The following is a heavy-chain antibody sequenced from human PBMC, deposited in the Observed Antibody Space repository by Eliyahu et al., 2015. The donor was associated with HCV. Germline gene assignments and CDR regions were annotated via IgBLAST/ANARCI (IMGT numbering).Heavy chain of an antibody. Sequence: QVQLVQSGAEVKKPGSSVKVSCKAXGGXFSXYTISWVRQAPGQGLEWMGRIIPILGIANYXQKFQGRVTITADKSTSTAYMELSSLRSEDTAVYYCAXAPPYCGGDCYLFDYWGQGTLVTVSS. V-gene: IGHV1-69*02. CDR3: AXAPPYCGGDCYLFDY. J-gene: IGHJ4*02. CDR2: IIPILGIA. CDR1: GGXFSXYT. D-gene: IGHD2-21*02.